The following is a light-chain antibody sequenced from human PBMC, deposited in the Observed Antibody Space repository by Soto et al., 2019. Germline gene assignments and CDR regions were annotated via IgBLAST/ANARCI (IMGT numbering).Light chain of an antibody. CDR2: EVN. CDR1: SSDVGGYSY. J-gene: IGLJ1*01. V-gene: IGLV2-8*01. CDR3: SSYAGSSNL. Sequence: QSVLTQPPSASGSPGQSVAISCTGTSSDVGGYSYVSWYQQHPGKAPKLMIYEVNKRPSGVPDRFSGSKSGNTASLTVSGLQAEDEADYYCSSYAGSSNLFGTGTKVTVL.